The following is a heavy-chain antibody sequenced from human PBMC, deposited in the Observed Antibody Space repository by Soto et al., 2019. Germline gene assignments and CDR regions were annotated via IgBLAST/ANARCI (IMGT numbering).Heavy chain of an antibody. CDR3: VKQKAHFYDSSPGDT. CDR2: ISFDGNNK. V-gene: IGHV3-30*18. D-gene: IGHD3-22*01. CDR1: GFTFSNYG. Sequence: GGALRLAFAASGFTFSNYGMHVVRQAPGKGLEWVAIISFDGNNKYYSDSVKGRFTISRDNAKNMVFLQINSLRPEDTAVYYCVKQKAHFYDSSPGDTWGQGTPVTVSS. J-gene: IGHJ5*02.